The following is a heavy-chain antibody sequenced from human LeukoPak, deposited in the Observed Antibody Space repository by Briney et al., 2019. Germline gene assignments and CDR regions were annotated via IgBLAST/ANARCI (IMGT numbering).Heavy chain of an antibody. CDR2: IWYDGSNT. D-gene: IGHD6-19*01. V-gene: IGHV3-33*01. J-gene: IGHJ4*02. CDR1: GFTFSHYG. Sequence: GGSLRLSCAASGFTFSHYGMHWIRQAPGKGLEWVAVIWYDGSNTYYADSVKGRFTISRDNSRDTLYLQLNSLRAEDTAVYYCTRALSSGDGWYYSDFWGQGTLVTVSS. CDR3: TRALSSGDGWYYSDF.